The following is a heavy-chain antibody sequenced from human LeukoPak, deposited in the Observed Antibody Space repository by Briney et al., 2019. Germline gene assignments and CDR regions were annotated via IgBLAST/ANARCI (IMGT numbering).Heavy chain of an antibody. J-gene: IGHJ3*02. CDR2: IYPGDSDT. CDR3: ARHYYYDSSGSYAFDI. D-gene: IGHD3-22*01. V-gene: IGHV5-51*01. Sequence: GESLKISCKGSGYSFTSYWIGWVRQMPGKGLEWMGIIYPGDSDTRYSPSFQGQVTTSADKSISTAYLQWSSLKASDTAMYYCARHYYYDSSGSYAFDIWGQGTMVTVSS. CDR1: GYSFTSYW.